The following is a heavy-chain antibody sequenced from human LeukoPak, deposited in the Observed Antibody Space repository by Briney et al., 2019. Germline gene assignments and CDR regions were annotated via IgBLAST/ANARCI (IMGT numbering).Heavy chain of an antibody. D-gene: IGHD6-13*01. CDR2: INPNSGGT. CDR3: VRVEPGIADGKYYMDV. V-gene: IGHV1-2*06. CDR1: GYTFTGYY. Sequence: ASVKVSCKASGYTFTGYYMHWVRQAPGQGLEWMGRINPNSGGTNYAQKFQGRVTMTRDTSISTAYMELSRLRSDDTAVYYCVRVEPGIADGKYYMDVWGKGTTVTVSS. J-gene: IGHJ6*03.